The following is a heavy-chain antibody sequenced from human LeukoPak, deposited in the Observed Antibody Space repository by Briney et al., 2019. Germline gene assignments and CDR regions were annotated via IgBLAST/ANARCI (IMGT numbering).Heavy chain of an antibody. D-gene: IGHD2-2*01. V-gene: IGHV4-34*01. J-gene: IGHJ4*02. Sequence: SETLSLTCAVYGGSFSGYYWSWIRQPPGKGLEWIGEINHSGSTNYNPSLKSRVTISVDTSKNQFSLKLSSVTAADTAVYYCARVPPRYAKGFDYRGQGTLVTVSS. CDR2: INHSGST. CDR3: ARVPPRYAKGFDY. CDR1: GGSFSGYY.